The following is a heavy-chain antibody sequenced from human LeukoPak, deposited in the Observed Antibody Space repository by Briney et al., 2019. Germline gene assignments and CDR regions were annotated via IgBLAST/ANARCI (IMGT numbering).Heavy chain of an antibody. Sequence: SETLSLTCAVYGGSFSGYYWSWIRQPPGKGLEWIGEINHSGSTNYNPSLKSRVTISVDTSKNQFSLKLSSVTAADTAVYYCASLMAARHSTSDYWGQGTLVTVSS. CDR1: GGSFSGYY. CDR3: ASLMAARHSTSDY. V-gene: IGHV4-34*01. CDR2: INHSGST. D-gene: IGHD6-6*01. J-gene: IGHJ4*02.